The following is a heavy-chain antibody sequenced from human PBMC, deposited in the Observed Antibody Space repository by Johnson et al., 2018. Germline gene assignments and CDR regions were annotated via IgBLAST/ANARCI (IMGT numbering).Heavy chain of an antibody. J-gene: IGHJ3*01. CDR1: GYTFTSYY. D-gene: IGHD5-12*01. V-gene: IGHV1-46*01. Sequence: QVQLVQSGAEVKKPGASVRVSCKASGYTFTSYYIHWVRQAPGQGLQWMGIINPDGGGTTYAQKFQGRVTLTRDTSTSTVYMGLRSLTSEDTAVYYCARNEVDAAFDLWGQGTMVTVSS. CDR2: INPDGGGT. CDR3: ARNEVDAAFDL.